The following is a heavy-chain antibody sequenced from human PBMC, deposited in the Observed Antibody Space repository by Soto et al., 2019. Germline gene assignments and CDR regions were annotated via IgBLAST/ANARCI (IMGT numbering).Heavy chain of an antibody. Sequence: PGGSLRLSCAASGFTVSSNYMSWVRQAPGKGLEWVSVIYSGGSTYYADSVKGRFTISRDNSKNTLYLQMNSLRAEDTAVYYCARSLIGGYYPFDYWGQGTQVTVS. J-gene: IGHJ4*02. CDR2: IYSGGST. V-gene: IGHV3-53*01. CDR1: GFTVSSNY. D-gene: IGHD3-3*01. CDR3: ARSLIGGYYPFDY.